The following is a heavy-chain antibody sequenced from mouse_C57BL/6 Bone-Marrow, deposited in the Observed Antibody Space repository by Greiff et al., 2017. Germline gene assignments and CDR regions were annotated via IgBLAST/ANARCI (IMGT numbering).Heavy chain of an antibody. Sequence: VQLQQPGAELVMPGASVKLSCTASGFTFTSYWMHWVKQRPGKGLEWIGVIGRSDSYTNYKQKFKGKSTLNVYKAYRTAYMQLSSLTSVDSAVYYCARGYYYFDYWGQGTTLTVSS. CDR1: GFTFTSYW. D-gene: IGHD2-14*01. CDR2: IGRSDSYT. J-gene: IGHJ2*01. V-gene: IGHV1-69*01. CDR3: ARGYYYFDY.